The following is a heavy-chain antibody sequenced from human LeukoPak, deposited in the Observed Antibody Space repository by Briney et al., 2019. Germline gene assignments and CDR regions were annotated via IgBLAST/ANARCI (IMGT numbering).Heavy chain of an antibody. D-gene: IGHD6-13*01. CDR3: ARDFGSSSWDLFDY. Sequence: ASVKVSCTASGYTFTSYGISWVRQAPGQGLEWMGWISAYNGNTNYAQKLQGRVTMTTDTSTSTAYMELRSLRSDDTAVYYCARDFGSSSWDLFDYWGQGTLVTVSS. J-gene: IGHJ4*02. CDR2: ISAYNGNT. V-gene: IGHV1-18*01. CDR1: GYTFTSYG.